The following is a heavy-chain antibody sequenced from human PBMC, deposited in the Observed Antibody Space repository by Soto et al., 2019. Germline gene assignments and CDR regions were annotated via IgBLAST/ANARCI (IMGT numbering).Heavy chain of an antibody. D-gene: IGHD6-19*01. CDR3: AKPLVGSAWPFFDS. V-gene: IGHV3-23*01. CDR2: VSGSGTNT. J-gene: IGHJ4*02. CDR1: GFTFSSYA. Sequence: PGGSLRLSCAASGFTFSSYAMSWVRQAPGKGPEWVSSVSGSGTNTYYADSVKGRFSISRDNSKNTLYLQMNSLRAEDTARYYCAKPLVGSAWPFFDSWGQGTQVTVSS.